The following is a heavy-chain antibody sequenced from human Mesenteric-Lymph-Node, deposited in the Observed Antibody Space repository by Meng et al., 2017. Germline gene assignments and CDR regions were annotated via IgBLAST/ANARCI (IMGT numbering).Heavy chain of an antibody. V-gene: IGHV3-21*04. CDR1: GFTFSSYS. CDR2: IGGRSTYI. J-gene: IGHJ5*02. D-gene: IGHD6-13*01. Sequence: EVQLVESGGGLVNPGGSLRLSCAASGFTFSSYSMNWVRQAPGKGLEWVSSIGGRSTYIYYADSVKGRFTISRDNSKNTLYLQMNSLRAEDTAVYYCAKDKAAAGAFDPWGQGTLVTVSS. CDR3: AKDKAAAGAFDP.